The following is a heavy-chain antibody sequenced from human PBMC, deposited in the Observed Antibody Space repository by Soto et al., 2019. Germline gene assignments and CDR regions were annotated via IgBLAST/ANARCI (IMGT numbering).Heavy chain of an antibody. Sequence: EAQLWESGGGLVQPGGSLRLSCAASGFIFSRYAMSWVRQAPGKGLEWVSGITATADTTFYAESVKGRFTNSRDSSKNTLYLQMNTLTAENTAVYYCAKDPLFYNSDGDPNWFGPWGQGTLVTVSS. D-gene: IGHD3-22*01. V-gene: IGHV3-23*01. CDR3: AKDPLFYNSDGDPNWFGP. CDR2: ITATADTT. CDR1: GFIFSRYA. J-gene: IGHJ5*02.